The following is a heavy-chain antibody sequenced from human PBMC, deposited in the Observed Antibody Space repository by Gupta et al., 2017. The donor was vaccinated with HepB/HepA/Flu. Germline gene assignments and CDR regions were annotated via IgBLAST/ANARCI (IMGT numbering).Heavy chain of an antibody. J-gene: IGHJ4*02. CDR1: GFGFSACG. D-gene: IGHD1-26*01. CDR3: ANGGLGGTTEKDPTHN. Sequence: QLQLVESGGGVVQLGNSLSLSCAGGGFGFSACGMRWVRLATGKGLEWVAVMRHDGSDKYYADSVKGRFTISRDNSENTVYLQMNSLRTEDTAVYHCANGGLGGTTEKDPTHNWGQGTLVTVSS. V-gene: IGHV3-30*18. CDR2: MRHDGSDK.